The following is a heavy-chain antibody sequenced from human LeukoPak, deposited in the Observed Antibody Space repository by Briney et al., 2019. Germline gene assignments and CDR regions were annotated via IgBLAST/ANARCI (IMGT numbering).Heavy chain of an antibody. CDR3: AKQKQQLPQGYYYYYMDV. V-gene: IGHV3-23*01. J-gene: IGHJ6*03. D-gene: IGHD6-13*01. Sequence: PGGSLRLSCAASGFTFSSYAMSWVRQAPGKGLEWVSAISGSGGSTYYADSVKGRFTISRDNSKNTLYLQMNSLRAEDTAVYYCAKQKQQLPQGYYYYYMDVWGKGTTVTVPS. CDR2: ISGSGGST. CDR1: GFTFSSYA.